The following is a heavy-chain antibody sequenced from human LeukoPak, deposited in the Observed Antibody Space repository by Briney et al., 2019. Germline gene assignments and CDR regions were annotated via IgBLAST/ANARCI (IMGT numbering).Heavy chain of an antibody. V-gene: IGHV4-30-2*06. CDR2: IYHSGST. CDR1: GGSISSGGYY. J-gene: IGHJ4*02. D-gene: IGHD6-13*01. Sequence: SETLSLTCTVSGGSISSGGYYWSWIRQSPGKGLEWIGYIYHSGSTYYNPSLKSRVTISVDRSKNQFSLKLSSVTAADTAVYYCARQTGAAASYYFDYWGQGTLVTVSS. CDR3: ARQTGAAASYYFDY.